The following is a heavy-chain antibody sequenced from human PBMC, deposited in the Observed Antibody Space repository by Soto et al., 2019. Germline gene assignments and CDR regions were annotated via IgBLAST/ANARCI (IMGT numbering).Heavy chain of an antibody. CDR3: ARDRGIKSSWYVY. Sequence: GGSLRLSCAASGFTFSSYSMNWVRQAPGKGLEWVSSISSSSSYIYYADSVKGRFTISRDNAKNSLYLQMNSLRAEDTAVYYCARDRGIKSSWYVYSGPGTMATVYS. D-gene: IGHD6-13*01. CDR1: GFTFSSYS. J-gene: IGHJ4*02. V-gene: IGHV3-21*01. CDR2: ISSSSSYI.